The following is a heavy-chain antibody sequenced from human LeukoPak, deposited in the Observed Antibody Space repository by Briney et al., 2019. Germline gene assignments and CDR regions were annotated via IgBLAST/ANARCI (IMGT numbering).Heavy chain of an antibody. D-gene: IGHD3/OR15-3a*01. CDR3: ARDGFLDRQNWFDP. CDR1: GGTFSSYA. Sequence: SVKVSCKASGGTFSSYAVSWVRQAHGQGLEWMGRIIPIFGIANYAQKFQGRVTITAEKSTSTAYMELSSLRSEDTAVYYCARDGFLDRQNWFDPWGQGTLVTVSS. CDR2: IIPIFGIA. J-gene: IGHJ5*02. V-gene: IGHV1-69*04.